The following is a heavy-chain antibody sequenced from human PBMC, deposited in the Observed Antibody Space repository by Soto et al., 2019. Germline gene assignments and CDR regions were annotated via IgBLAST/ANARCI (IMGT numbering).Heavy chain of an antibody. J-gene: IGHJ6*02. CDR3: ARVVSGYSYGYYYYYGMDV. D-gene: IGHD5-18*01. V-gene: IGHV4-34*01. CDR2: INHSGST. CDR1: GGSFSGYY. Sequence: PSETLPVTCAVYGGSFSGYYWSWIRQPPGQGLERLGEINHSGSTNYNPSLKSRVTISVDTSKNQFSLKLSSVTAADTAVYYCARVVSGYSYGYYYYYGMDVWGQGTTVTVSS.